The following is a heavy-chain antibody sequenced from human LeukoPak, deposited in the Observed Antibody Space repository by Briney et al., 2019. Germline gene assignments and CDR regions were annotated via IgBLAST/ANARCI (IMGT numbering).Heavy chain of an antibody. Sequence: GGSLRLSCAASGNYWMHWVRQAPGKGLVWVSHINSDGSWTSYADSVKGRFTISKDNAKNTVYLQMNNQRAEDTAVYYCVSFYETYWGRGTLVTVSS. CDR2: INSDGSWT. V-gene: IGHV3-74*01. J-gene: IGHJ4*02. CDR3: VSFYETY. CDR1: GNYW. D-gene: IGHD2-2*01.